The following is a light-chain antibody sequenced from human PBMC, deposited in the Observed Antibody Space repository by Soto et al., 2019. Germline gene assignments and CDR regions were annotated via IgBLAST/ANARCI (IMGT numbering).Light chain of an antibody. Sequence: EIVLTQSPATLSLSPGERATLSCRASQSVSSYLAWYQQKPGQAPRLLIYDASNRATGIPARFSGSGSGTDFTLLISSLEPEDFEVHCCQQPSNWPRTFGEGTKVEIK. V-gene: IGKV3-11*01. CDR3: QQPSNWPRT. CDR2: DAS. J-gene: IGKJ1*01. CDR1: QSVSSY.